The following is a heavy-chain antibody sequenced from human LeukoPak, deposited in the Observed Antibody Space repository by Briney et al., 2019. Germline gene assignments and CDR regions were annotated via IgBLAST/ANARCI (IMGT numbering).Heavy chain of an antibody. J-gene: IGHJ6*02. CDR2: ISTYNGNT. Sequence: ASVKVSCKASGYTFTTFGINWVRQAPGQGPECMGWISTYNGNTNYAQKFQGRVTITADKSTSTAYMELSSLRSEDTAVYYCARELSSGYDSVRTYYYYYGMDVWGQGTTVTVSS. CDR3: ARELSSGYDSVRTYYYYYGMDV. CDR1: GYTFTTFG. D-gene: IGHD5-12*01. V-gene: IGHV1-18*01.